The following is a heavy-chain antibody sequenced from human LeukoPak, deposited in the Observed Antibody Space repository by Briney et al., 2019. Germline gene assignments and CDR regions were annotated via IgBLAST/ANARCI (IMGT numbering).Heavy chain of an antibody. CDR1: GFTFSNAY. CDR2: IRSKNDGATT. V-gene: IGHV3-15*01. J-gene: IGHJ3*01. D-gene: IGHD3-22*01. CDR3: INQKTYYYDSSGYHRAFDF. Sequence: GGSLRLSCAASGFTFSNAYMNWVRQAPGKGQEWVGRIRSKNDGATTDYAAPVKNRFTISRDDSKNTLYLQMNSLKTEDTAVYYCINQKTYYYDSSGYHRAFDFWGQGTMVTVSS.